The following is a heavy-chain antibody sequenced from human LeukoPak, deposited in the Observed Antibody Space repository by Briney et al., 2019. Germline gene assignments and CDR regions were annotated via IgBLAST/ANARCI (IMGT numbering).Heavy chain of an antibody. V-gene: IGHV4-59*01. J-gene: IGHJ5*02. CDR2: IYYSGST. Sequence: PSETLSLTCTVSGGSISIYYWSWIRQPPGKGLEWIGYIYYSGSTNYNPSLKSRVTISVDTSKNQFSLKLSSVTAADTAVYYCARVEGAAGSENWFDPWGQGTLVTVSS. D-gene: IGHD6-13*01. CDR3: ARVEGAAGSENWFDP. CDR1: GGSISIYY.